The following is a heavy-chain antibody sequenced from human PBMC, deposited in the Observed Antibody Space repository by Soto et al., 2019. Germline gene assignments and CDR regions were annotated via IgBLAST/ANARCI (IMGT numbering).Heavy chain of an antibody. CDR3: ARDYTVTTLAEYFQH. J-gene: IGHJ1*01. V-gene: IGHV3-48*01. Sequence: GGSLRLSCAASGFTFSSYSMNWVRQAPGKGLEWVSYISSSSSTIYYADSVKGRFTISRDNAKNSLYLQMNSLRAEDTAVYYCARDYTVTTLAEYFQHWGQGTLVTVSS. CDR1: GFTFSSYS. D-gene: IGHD4-17*01. CDR2: ISSSSSTI.